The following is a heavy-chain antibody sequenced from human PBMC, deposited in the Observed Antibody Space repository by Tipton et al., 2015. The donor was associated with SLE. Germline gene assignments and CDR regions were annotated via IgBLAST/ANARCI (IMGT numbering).Heavy chain of an antibody. CDR2: IYTSGST. Sequence: TLSLTCTVSGGSISSGSYYWSWIRQPAGKGLEWIGRIYTSGSTNYNPSLKSRVTISVDTSKNQFSLKLSSVTAADTAVYYCARGYSKYCSSTSCYYYGMDVWGQGTTVTVSS. CDR1: GGSISSGSYY. D-gene: IGHD2-2*01. V-gene: IGHV4-61*02. J-gene: IGHJ6*02. CDR3: ARGYSKYCSSTSCYYYGMDV.